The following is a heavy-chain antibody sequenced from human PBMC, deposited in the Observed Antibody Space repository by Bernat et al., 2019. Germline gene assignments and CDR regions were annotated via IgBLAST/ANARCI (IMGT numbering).Heavy chain of an antibody. CDR2: ISYDGSNK. J-gene: IGHJ4*02. Sequence: QVQLVESGGGVVQPGRSLRLSCAASGFTFSSYGMHWVRQAPGKGLEWVAVISYDGSNKYYADSVKGRFTISRDNSKNTLYLQMNSLRAEDTAMYYCAKERYSSSSQQDSDWGQGTLVTVSS. CDR1: GFTFSSYG. D-gene: IGHD6-6*01. CDR3: AKERYSSSSQQDSD. V-gene: IGHV3-30*18.